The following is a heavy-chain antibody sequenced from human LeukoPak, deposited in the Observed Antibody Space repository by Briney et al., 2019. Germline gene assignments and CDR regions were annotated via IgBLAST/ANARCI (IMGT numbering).Heavy chain of an antibody. Sequence: GGSLRLSCAASGFTFSSYSMNWVRQAPGKGLEWVSSISSSSSYICYADSVKGRFTISRDNAKNSLYLQMNSLRAEDTAVYYCARSQQLVRGYYFDYWGQGTLVTVSS. V-gene: IGHV3-21*01. CDR2: ISSSSSYI. CDR1: GFTFSSYS. J-gene: IGHJ4*02. CDR3: ARSQQLVRGYYFDY. D-gene: IGHD6-13*01.